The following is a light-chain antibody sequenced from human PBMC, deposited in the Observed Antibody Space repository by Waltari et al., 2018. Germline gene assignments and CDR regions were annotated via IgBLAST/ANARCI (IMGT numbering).Light chain of an antibody. Sequence: QLVLTQSPSASASLGASVKLTCTLSSGHSTYAIAWHQQQPETGPRYLLKLNSDGSHSKGDGIPDRFSGSKSGAERYLTSSSLQSEDEGDYYCQTGGTGTVVFGGGTKLTVL. CDR1: SGHSTYA. J-gene: IGLJ2*01. CDR2: LNSDGSH. CDR3: QTGGTGTVV. V-gene: IGLV4-69*01.